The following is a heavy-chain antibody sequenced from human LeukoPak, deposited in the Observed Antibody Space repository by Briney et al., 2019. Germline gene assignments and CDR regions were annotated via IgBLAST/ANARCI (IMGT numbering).Heavy chain of an antibody. J-gene: IGHJ4*02. CDR3: ARKRYCSSTSCQGVYYFDY. CDR2: IIHIFGTT. V-gene: IGHV1-69*13. CDR1: GGTFNNYA. D-gene: IGHD2-2*01. Sequence: SVKVSCKASGGTFNNYAISWVRLAPGQGREWMGGIIHIFGTTNYAQKFQGRVTITADESTRTAWMELSSLRSEDTAVYYCARKRYCSSTSCQGVYYFDYWGQGTLVTVSS.